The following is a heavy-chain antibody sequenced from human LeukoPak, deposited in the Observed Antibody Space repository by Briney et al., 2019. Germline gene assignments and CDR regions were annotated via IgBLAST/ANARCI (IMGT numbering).Heavy chain of an antibody. D-gene: IGHD3-9*01. V-gene: IGHV3-23*01. CDR3: AKQGGDILTGYYGNY. Sequence: PGGSLRLSCAASGFTFSSYAMGWVRQAPGKGLEWVSAISGSGGSTYYADSVKGRFTISRDNSKNTLYLQMNSLRAEDTAVYYCAKQGGDILTGYYGNYWGQGTLVTVSS. J-gene: IGHJ4*02. CDR2: ISGSGGST. CDR1: GFTFSSYA.